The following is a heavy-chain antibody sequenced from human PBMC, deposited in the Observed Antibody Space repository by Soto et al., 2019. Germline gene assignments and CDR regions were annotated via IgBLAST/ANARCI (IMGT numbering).Heavy chain of an antibody. CDR1: GGSISSGGYY. D-gene: IGHD3-10*01. Sequence: PSETLSLTCTVSGGSISSGGYYWNWVRQHPGQGLEWIGYIHYSGSTWYNPSLESRVTISVDTSKDQFSLKLRSVTAADTAVYYCARVRGSGSYAAYYFDSWGQGTLVTVSS. CDR3: ARVRGSGSYAAYYFDS. J-gene: IGHJ4*01. V-gene: IGHV4-31*03. CDR2: IHYSGST.